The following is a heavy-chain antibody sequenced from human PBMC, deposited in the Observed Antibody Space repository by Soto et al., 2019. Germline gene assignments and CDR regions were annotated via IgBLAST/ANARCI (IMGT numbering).Heavy chain of an antibody. CDR1: GASLAGYY. CDR2: IXXXGXT. D-gene: IGHD3-3*01. J-gene: IGHJ4*02. V-gene: IGHV4-4*07. CDR3: ARGGQDFWSGPFDY. Sequence: PETLSLTCNVSGASLAGYYWSWIRQPPGTGLEWXGRIXXXGXTXXXPXXXXRITMSADTSRHQFSLKLNSVTAADTAVYYCARGGQDFWSGPFDYWGQGALVTVSS.